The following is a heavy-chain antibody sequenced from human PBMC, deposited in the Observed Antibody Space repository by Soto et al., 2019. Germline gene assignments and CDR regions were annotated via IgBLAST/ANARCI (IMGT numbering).Heavy chain of an antibody. CDR2: IKRVGSEK. D-gene: IGHD3-3*01. V-gene: IGHV3-7*01. CDR1: GFAVSSFW. Sequence: EVQLVESGGGLVQPGGSLRLSCAASGFAVSSFWMSWVRQAPGKGLEWVANIKRVGSEKYYVDSVKGRFTISRDNAKNSLYLQMNSLRAEDTAVYYCARDYDFWSGSNSCFDYWGQGTLVTVSS. CDR3: ARDYDFWSGSNSCFDY. J-gene: IGHJ4*02.